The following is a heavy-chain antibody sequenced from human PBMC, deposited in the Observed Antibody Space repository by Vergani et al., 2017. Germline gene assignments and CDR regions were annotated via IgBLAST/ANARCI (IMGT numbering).Heavy chain of an antibody. Sequence: EVQLVQPGAEVKKPGATMKISCKVSGYTFTAHYMHWVKQAPGKGLEWMGLVDPEDGETIYAEKFKGRVTIAADTSTDTAHLELSSLRSEDTAVYYCATPQTVTTGGMEVWGQGTTVIVSS. D-gene: IGHD4-17*01. J-gene: IGHJ6*02. CDR2: VDPEDGET. V-gene: IGHV1-69-2*01. CDR3: ATPQTVTTGGMEV. CDR1: GYTFTAHY.